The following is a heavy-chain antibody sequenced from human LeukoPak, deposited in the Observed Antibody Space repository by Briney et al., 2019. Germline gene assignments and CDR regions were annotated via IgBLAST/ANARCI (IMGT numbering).Heavy chain of an antibody. V-gene: IGHV3-30*19. D-gene: IGHD2-15*01. CDR1: GFSFSNAW. J-gene: IGHJ6*02. CDR3: ARDDNCSGGSCYSWYYYYYGMDV. Sequence: GGSLRLSCATSGFSFSNAWMNWVRQAPGKGLEWVAVISYDGSNKYYADSVKGRFTISRDNSKNTLYLQMNSLRAEDTAVYYCARDDNCSGGSCYSWYYYYYGMDVWGQGTTVTVSS. CDR2: ISYDGSNK.